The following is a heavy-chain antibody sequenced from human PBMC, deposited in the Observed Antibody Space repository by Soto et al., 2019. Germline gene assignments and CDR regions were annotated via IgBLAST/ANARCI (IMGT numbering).Heavy chain of an antibody. J-gene: IGHJ5*02. Sequence: SETLSLTCAVSGYSISSGYYWGWIRQPPGKGLEWIGSIYHSGSTYYNPSLKSRVTISVDTSKNQFSLKLSSVTAADTAVYYCARFMYYYDSSGYYLNWFDPWGQGTLVTVSS. CDR3: ARFMYYYDSSGYYLNWFDP. CDR1: GYSISSGYY. D-gene: IGHD3-22*01. V-gene: IGHV4-38-2*01. CDR2: IYHSGST.